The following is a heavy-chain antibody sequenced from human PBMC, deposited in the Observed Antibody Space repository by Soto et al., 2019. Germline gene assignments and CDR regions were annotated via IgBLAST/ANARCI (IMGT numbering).Heavy chain of an antibody. CDR2: IIPVLGVA. CDR3: ARSSAAAAGSVGN. D-gene: IGHD6-13*01. Sequence: QVQLVQSGAEVKKPGSSVKVSCKASGGTLNSYTINWVRQAPGHGPEWLGRIIPVLGVANYAQTFQGRVTITAAQSPSTVYMDPTRLRSEETAVYYCARSSAAAAGSVGNWGSGKRVTGSS. J-gene: IGHJ4*02. CDR1: GGTLNSYT. V-gene: IGHV1-69*02.